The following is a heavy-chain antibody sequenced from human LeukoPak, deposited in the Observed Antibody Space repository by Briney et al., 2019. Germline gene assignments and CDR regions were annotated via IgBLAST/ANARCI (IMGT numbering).Heavy chain of an antibody. D-gene: IGHD5-24*01. J-gene: IGHJ4*02. Sequence: NSSETLSLTCTVSGGSISSSTYSWTWIRQPPGKGLEWIGSIHYDGNTYYKPSLKSRVTISVDTSKIQFSLRLSSATAADMATYYCARHSLNNYGSYYWGQGTLVTVSS. CDR1: GGSISSSTYS. CDR3: ARHSLNNYGSYY. CDR2: IHYDGNT. V-gene: IGHV4-39*01.